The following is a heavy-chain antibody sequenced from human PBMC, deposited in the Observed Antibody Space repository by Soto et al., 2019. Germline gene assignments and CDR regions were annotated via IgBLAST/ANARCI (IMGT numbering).Heavy chain of an antibody. Sequence: QVQLVESGGGLVKPGGSLRLSCAASGFTFSDYYMSWIRQAPGKGLEWGSYISSSSSYTNYADSVKGRFTITRDNAKNALYLQMNSLIAEDTAVDYCARGCEMATILDYWGQGTLVTVSS. D-gene: IGHD5-12*01. V-gene: IGHV3-11*05. J-gene: IGHJ4*02. CDR2: ISSSSSYT. CDR1: GFTFSDYY. CDR3: ARGCEMATILDY.